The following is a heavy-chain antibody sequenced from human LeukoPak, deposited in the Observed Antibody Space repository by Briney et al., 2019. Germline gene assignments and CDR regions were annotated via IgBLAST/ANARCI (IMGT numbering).Heavy chain of an antibody. CDR2: ISANDDNK. Sequence: ASVNVSCKASGYTFTSYGISWVRQAPGQGLEWMGWISANDDNKNYAQKFQGRVTMTTDTSTSTAYMELRSLRSDDTAVYYCARDYDFRSTYNCFDPWGQGTLVTVSS. CDR1: GYTFTSYG. CDR3: ARDYDFRSTYNCFDP. D-gene: IGHD3-3*01. J-gene: IGHJ5*02. V-gene: IGHV1-18*01.